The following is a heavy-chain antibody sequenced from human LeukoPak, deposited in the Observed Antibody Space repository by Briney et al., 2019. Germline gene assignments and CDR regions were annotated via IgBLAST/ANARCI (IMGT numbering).Heavy chain of an antibody. Sequence: GGSLRLSCVASGFRFSSHWMSWVRHTPGKGLEWVANINQDGSTKYYRDFAKGRFTISRDNAQNSLYLQINSLRAEDTAVYYCAELGITMIGGVWGKGTTVTISS. CDR3: AELGITMIGGV. J-gene: IGHJ6*04. D-gene: IGHD3-10*02. CDR2: INQDGSTK. CDR1: GFRFSSHW. V-gene: IGHV3-7*01.